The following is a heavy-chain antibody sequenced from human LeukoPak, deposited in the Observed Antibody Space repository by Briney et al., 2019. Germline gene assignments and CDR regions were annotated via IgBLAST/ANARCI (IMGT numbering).Heavy chain of an antibody. V-gene: IGHV3-7*04. J-gene: IGHJ4*02. D-gene: IGHD3-22*01. CDR1: GFTFSSYW. Sequence: PGWSLRLSCAASGFTFSSYWMSWVRQAPGKVLEWVANIKQDGSEKYYVDSVKGRFTISRDNAKNSLYLQMNSLRAEDTAVYYCARDGDYYDSSGYYRGTFDYWGQGTLVTVSS. CDR2: IKQDGSEK. CDR3: ARDGDYYDSSGYYRGTFDY.